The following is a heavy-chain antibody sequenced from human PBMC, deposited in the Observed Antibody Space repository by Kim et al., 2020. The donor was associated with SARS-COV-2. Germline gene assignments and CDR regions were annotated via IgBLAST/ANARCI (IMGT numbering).Heavy chain of an antibody. Sequence: GGSLRLSCVASGFTFTSRAMSWVRQSPVKGLEWVASITNGGNPHYANSVKGRFTISRDITKDTLYRQMNSLRADDTALYYCAKDHPSNGWPAFDTWGQGTLVTVSS. D-gene: IGHD6-19*01. V-gene: IGHV3-23*01. CDR1: GFTFTSRA. CDR2: ITNGGNP. CDR3: AKDHPSNGWPAFDT. J-gene: IGHJ4*02.